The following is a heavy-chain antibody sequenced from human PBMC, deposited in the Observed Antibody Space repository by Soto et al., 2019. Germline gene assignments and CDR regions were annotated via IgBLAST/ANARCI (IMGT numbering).Heavy chain of an antibody. Sequence: GESLKISCKGSGYSFTSYWIGWVRQKPGKGLEWMGIIYPSDSDTRYSPSFQGQVTISADKSITTAYLQWSSLKASDSAMYYCARPPAAAGTSLAYWGQGTLVTVSS. CDR2: IYPSDSDT. CDR1: GYSFTSYW. J-gene: IGHJ4*02. CDR3: ARPPAAAGTSLAY. D-gene: IGHD6-13*01. V-gene: IGHV5-51*01.